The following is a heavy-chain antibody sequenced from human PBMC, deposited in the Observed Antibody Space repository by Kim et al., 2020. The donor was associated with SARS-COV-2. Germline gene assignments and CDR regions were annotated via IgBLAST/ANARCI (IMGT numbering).Heavy chain of an antibody. J-gene: IGHJ4*02. D-gene: IGHD3-16*02. CDR3: AREDHDYVWGSYRYGYFDY. CDR2: IYSGGST. CDR1: GFTVSSNY. Sequence: GGSLRLSCAASGFTVSSNYMSWVRQAPGKGLEWVSVIYSGGSTYYADSVKGRFTISRDNSKNTLYLQMNSLRAEDTAVYYCAREDHDYVWGSYRYGYFDYWGQGTLVTVSS. V-gene: IGHV3-53*01.